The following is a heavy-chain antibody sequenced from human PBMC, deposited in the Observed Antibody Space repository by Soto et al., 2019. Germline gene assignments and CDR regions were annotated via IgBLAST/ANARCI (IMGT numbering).Heavy chain of an antibody. CDR1: GFTFSSYG. D-gene: IGHD6-19*01. CDR2: IWYDGSNK. V-gene: IGHV3-33*01. J-gene: IGHJ5*02. Sequence: GGSLRLSCAASGFTFSSYGMHWVRPAPGKGLEWVAVIWYDGSNKYYADSVKGRFTISRDNAKNTLYLQMNSLRAEDTAVYYCAREVTGTYGWFDPWGQGTLVTVSS. CDR3: AREVTGTYGWFDP.